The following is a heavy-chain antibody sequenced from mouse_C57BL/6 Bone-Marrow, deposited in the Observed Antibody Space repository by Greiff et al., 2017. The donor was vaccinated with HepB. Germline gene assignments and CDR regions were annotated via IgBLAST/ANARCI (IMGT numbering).Heavy chain of an antibody. CDR1: GYTFTSYG. CDR2: IYPRSGNT. Sequence: QVQLQQSGAELARPGASVKLSCKASGYTFTSYGISWVKQRTGQGLEWIGEIYPRSGNTYYNEKFKGKATLTADKSSSTAYMELRSLTSEDSAVYFCARKGGWLRREGRLSMDYWGQGTSVTVSS. V-gene: IGHV1-81*01. J-gene: IGHJ4*01. D-gene: IGHD2-2*01. CDR3: ARKGGWLRREGRLSMDY.